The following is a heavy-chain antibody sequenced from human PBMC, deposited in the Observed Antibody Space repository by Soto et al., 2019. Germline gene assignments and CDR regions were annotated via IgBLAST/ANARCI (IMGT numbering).Heavy chain of an antibody. CDR3: ARDRYSRSSYYYYYYGMDV. CDR1: GFTFSSYS. J-gene: IGHJ6*02. D-gene: IGHD5-12*01. Sequence: PGGSLRLSCAASGFTFSSYSMNWVRQAPGKGLEWVSSISSSSSYIYYADSVKGRFTISRDNAKNSLYLQMNSLRAEDTAVYYCARDRYSRSSYYYYYYGMDVWGQGTTVTVSS. V-gene: IGHV3-21*01. CDR2: ISSSSSYI.